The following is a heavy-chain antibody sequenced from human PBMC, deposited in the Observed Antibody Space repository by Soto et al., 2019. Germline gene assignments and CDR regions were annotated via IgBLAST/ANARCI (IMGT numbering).Heavy chain of an antibody. CDR2: IRATDGGT. V-gene: IGHV3-23*01. J-gene: IGHJ4*02. D-gene: IGHD5-12*01. CDR1: GFTFSSYA. CDR3: AKPHSGYLYVNLDY. Sequence: EVQLLQSGGDLVQPGGSLRLSCAASGFTFSSYAMTWVRQAPGKGLEWVSVIRATDGGTYYADSVKGRFTISRDNSKNTLYLQMNSLRAEDTAVYYCAKPHSGYLYVNLDYWGQGALVTVSS.